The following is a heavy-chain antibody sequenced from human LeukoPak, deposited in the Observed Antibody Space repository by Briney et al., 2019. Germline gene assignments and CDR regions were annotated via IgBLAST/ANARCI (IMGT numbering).Heavy chain of an antibody. CDR2: INPNSGGT. CDR3: ARGSIYGSGSYPVY. Sequence: ASVKVSCKASGYTFTGYYMHWVRQAPGQGLEWMGWINPNSGGTNYAQKFQGRVTMTRDTSISTAYMELSRLRSDDTAVYYCARGSIYGSGSYPVYWGQGTLVTVSS. V-gene: IGHV1-2*02. CDR1: GYTFTGYY. J-gene: IGHJ4*02. D-gene: IGHD3-10*01.